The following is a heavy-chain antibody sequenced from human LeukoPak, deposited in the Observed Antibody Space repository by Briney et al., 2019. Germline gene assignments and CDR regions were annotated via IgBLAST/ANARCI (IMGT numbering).Heavy chain of an antibody. J-gene: IGHJ4*02. CDR2: ISYDGSNK. CDR3: AKDPSYYYDSSGYYTTDY. CDR1: GFTFSSYG. Sequence: SGGSLRLSCAAFGFTFSSYGMHWVRQAPGKGLEWVAVISYDGSNKYYADSVKGRFTISRDNSKNTLYLQMNSLRAEDTAVYYCAKDPSYYYDSSGYYTTDYWGQGTLVTVSS. V-gene: IGHV3-30*18. D-gene: IGHD3-22*01.